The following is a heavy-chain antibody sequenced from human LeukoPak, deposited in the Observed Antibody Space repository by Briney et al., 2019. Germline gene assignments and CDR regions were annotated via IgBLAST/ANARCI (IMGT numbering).Heavy chain of an antibody. CDR1: DFNFITYA. CDR3: ARVSSMLRGPLVIYYFDF. V-gene: IGHV3-23*01. J-gene: IGHJ4*02. Sequence: GGSLRLSCAASDFNFITYAMSWVRQAPGKGLEWVSIISGGGDVTHYADSVKGRFTISRDNSKNTLYLQMNSLRVEDTAVYYCARVSSMLRGPLVIYYFDFWGRGTLVTVSS. CDR2: ISGGGDVT. D-gene: IGHD3-10*01.